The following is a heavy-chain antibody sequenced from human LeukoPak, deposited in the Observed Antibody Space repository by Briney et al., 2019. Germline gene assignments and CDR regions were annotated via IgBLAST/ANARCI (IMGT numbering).Heavy chain of an antibody. V-gene: IGHV1-8*01. CDR1: GYTFTSYD. J-gene: IGHJ6*03. Sequence: ASVKVSCKASGYTFTSYDINWVRQATGQGLEWMGWMNPNSGNTGYAQKFQGRVTMTRNTSISTAYMELSSLRSEDTAVYYCARQYGSGSYFWRYYYMDVWGKGTTVTISS. CDR3: ARQYGSGSYFWRYYYMDV. CDR2: MNPNSGNT. D-gene: IGHD3-10*01.